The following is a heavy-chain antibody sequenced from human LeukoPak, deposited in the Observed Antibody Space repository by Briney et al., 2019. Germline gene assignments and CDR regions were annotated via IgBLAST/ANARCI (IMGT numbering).Heavy chain of an antibody. CDR2: IIPMFRTA. CDR1: GGTFSRYA. J-gene: IGHJ4*02. V-gene: IGHV1-69*13. CDR3: ARDATLYDSSAFYYLW. D-gene: IGHD3-22*01. Sequence: GASVKVSCKASGGTFSRYAISWVRQAPGQGLEWMGGIIPMFRTANYAQKFQGRVTITADESTSTACMELTTLRSEDTAVYYCARDATLYDSSAFYYLWWGQGTLVTVSS.